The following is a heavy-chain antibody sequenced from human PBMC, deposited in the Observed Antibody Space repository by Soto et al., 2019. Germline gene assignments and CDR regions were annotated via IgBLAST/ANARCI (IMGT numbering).Heavy chain of an antibody. J-gene: IGHJ6*02. Sequence: SETLSLTCTVSGGSVSSGSYYWSWIRQPPGKGLEWIGYIYYSGSTNYNPSLKSRVTISVDTSKNQFSLKLSSVTAADTAVYYCARVSGVRVYYYYGMDVWGQGTTVTVSS. CDR1: GGSVSSGSYY. D-gene: IGHD3-10*01. CDR3: ARVSGVRVYYYYGMDV. CDR2: IYYSGST. V-gene: IGHV4-61*01.